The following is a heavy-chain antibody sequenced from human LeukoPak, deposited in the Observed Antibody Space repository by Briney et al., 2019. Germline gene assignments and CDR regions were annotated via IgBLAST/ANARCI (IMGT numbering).Heavy chain of an antibody. CDR2: IYSGGST. Sequence: GGSLRLSCAASRFTVSNNYMSWVRQAPGKGLEWVSLIYSGGSTYYADSVKGRFTISRDNSKNTLYLQMNSLRAEDTAVYYCAREYYYDSSGYYPALGYWGQGTLVTVSS. CDR1: RFTVSNNY. CDR3: AREYYYDSSGYYPALGY. V-gene: IGHV3-53*01. J-gene: IGHJ4*02. D-gene: IGHD3-22*01.